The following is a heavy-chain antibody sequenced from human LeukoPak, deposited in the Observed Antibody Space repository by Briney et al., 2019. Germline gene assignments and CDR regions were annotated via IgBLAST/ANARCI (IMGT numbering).Heavy chain of an antibody. CDR3: AKDLGKVIAAAGTSGFDT. CDR1: GFSFDDYT. Sequence: GGSLRLSCAASGFSFDDYTMHRVRQRPGKGLEWVSLINWDGGSTYYADSVKGRFIISRDTSKNSLYLQMHSLRADDTAFYYCAKDLGKVIAAAGTSGFDTWGRGTLVTVSS. J-gene: IGHJ4*01. CDR2: INWDGGST. V-gene: IGHV3-43*01. D-gene: IGHD6-13*01.